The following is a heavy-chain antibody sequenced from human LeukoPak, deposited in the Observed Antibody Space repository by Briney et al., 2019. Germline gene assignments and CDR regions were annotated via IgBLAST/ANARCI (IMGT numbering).Heavy chain of an antibody. D-gene: IGHD3-10*01. V-gene: IGHV1-8*02. CDR3: ARDMAGY. CDR2: MNPNSGNT. CDR1: GYTFTGYY. J-gene: IGHJ4*02. Sequence: GASVKVSCKASGYTFTGYYMHWVRQATGQGLEWMGWMNPNSGNTGYAQKFQGRVTMTRNTSISTAYMELSSLRSEDTAVYYCARDMAGYWGQGTLVTVSS.